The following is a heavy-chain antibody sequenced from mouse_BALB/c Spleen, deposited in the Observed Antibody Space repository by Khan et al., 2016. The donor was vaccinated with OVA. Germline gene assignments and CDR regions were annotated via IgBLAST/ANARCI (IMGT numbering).Heavy chain of an antibody. CDR3: SRNYGTLDY. D-gene: IGHD1-1*01. CDR2: IYPGDGDT. CDR1: GYAFSSYW. V-gene: IGHV1-80*01. Sequence: QVQLKQSGAELVRPWSSVKISCKASGYAFSSYWMNWVKQRPGQGLEWIGQIYPGDGDTNYNGKFKGKATLTADKSSSTAYMQLSSLTSEDYAVEYCSRNYGTLDYWGQGTTLTVSS. J-gene: IGHJ2*01.